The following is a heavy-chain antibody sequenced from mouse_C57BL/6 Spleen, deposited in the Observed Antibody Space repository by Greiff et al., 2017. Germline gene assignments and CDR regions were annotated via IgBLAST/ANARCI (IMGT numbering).Heavy chain of an antibody. CDR3: AILRSRAMGY. Sequence: EVQLVESGAELVKPGASVKLSCTASGFNIKDYYMHWVKQRTEQGLEWIGRIYPEDGETKYAPNFQSKATITADTTSNTAYLQRSSLTSEDTAVYYWAILRSRAMGYWGQGTSVTVSS. J-gene: IGHJ4*01. D-gene: IGHD1-1*01. V-gene: IGHV14-2*01. CDR1: GFNIKDYY. CDR2: IYPEDGET.